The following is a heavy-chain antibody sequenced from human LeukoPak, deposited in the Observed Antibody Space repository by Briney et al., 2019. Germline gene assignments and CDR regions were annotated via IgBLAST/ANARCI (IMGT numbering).Heavy chain of an antibody. CDR1: GFTFSSYS. J-gene: IGHJ4*02. V-gene: IGHV3-21*01. D-gene: IGHD6-19*01. Sequence: PGGSLRLSCAASGFTFSSYSMNWVRQAPGKGLEWVSSISSSSSYIYYADSVKGRFTISRDNAKNSLYLQMNSLRAEDTAAYYCARVADDYFDYWGQGTLVTVSS. CDR3: ARVADDYFDY. CDR2: ISSSSSYI.